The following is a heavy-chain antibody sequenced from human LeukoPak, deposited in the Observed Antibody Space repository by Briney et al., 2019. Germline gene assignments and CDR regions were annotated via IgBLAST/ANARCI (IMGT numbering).Heavy chain of an antibody. CDR3: ARGGYYGSGNDFRFDP. Sequence: SETLSLTCTVSGGSISNYYWSWIRQPPGKGLECIGYIHYTGSTNYNPSLKSRVTISVETSKNQFSLKLKSVTAADTAVYYCARGGYYGSGNDFRFDPWGQGTLVTVSS. CDR2: IHYTGST. J-gene: IGHJ5*02. V-gene: IGHV4-59*01. D-gene: IGHD3-10*01. CDR1: GGSISNYY.